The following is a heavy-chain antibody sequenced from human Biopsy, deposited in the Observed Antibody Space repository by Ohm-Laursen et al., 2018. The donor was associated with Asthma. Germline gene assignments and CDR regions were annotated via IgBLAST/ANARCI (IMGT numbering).Heavy chain of an antibody. V-gene: IGHV1-69*13. CDR1: GGTFNTYV. CDR3: ARKAGSCISRTCYSLDF. CDR2: INSVFGTT. Sequence: PVKVSCKPLGGTFNTYVIGWVRQAPGQGLEWMGGINSVFGTTTYPQKFQDRVTITADDSTSTVYMELSSLRSEDTAVYYCARKAGSCISRTCYSLDFWGQGTLVTASS. J-gene: IGHJ4*02. D-gene: IGHD2-2*01.